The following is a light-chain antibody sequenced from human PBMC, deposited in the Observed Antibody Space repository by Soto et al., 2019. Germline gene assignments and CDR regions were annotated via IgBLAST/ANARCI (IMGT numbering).Light chain of an antibody. Sequence: EILMTQSPATLSVSPGERATLSCRASQSVDGNLAWYQQKPGQAPRLLIYGASTRATGIPARFSGSGSGTDFTLTISSLEPEDFAVYYCQQRSNWPTITFGQGTRLEIK. J-gene: IGKJ5*01. CDR3: QQRSNWPTIT. V-gene: IGKV3-11*01. CDR1: QSVDGN. CDR2: GAS.